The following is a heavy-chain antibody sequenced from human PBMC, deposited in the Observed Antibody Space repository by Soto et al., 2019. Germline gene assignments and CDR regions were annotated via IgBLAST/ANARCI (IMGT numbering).Heavy chain of an antibody. Sequence: QVQLQESGPGLVKPSETLPLTCSVSDGSVTGYCWSWIRQPPGKGLEWIGCIDYNGIAHYNPSLTSRVTMSLDTSNEHFSLKLSSVTTTDTAVYYCARGPDYSKVGYWGPGTLVTVSS. CDR3: ARGPDYSKVGY. D-gene: IGHD4-4*01. V-gene: IGHV4-59*02. CDR2: IDYNGIA. CDR1: DGSVTGYC. J-gene: IGHJ4*02.